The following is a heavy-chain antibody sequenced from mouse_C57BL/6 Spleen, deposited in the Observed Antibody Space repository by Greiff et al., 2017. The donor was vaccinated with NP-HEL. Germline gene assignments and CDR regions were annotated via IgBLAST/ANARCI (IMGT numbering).Heavy chain of an antibody. CDR2: ISSGSSTI. Sequence: DVKLVESGGGLVKPGGSLKLSCAASGFTFSDYGMHWVRQAPEKGLAWVAYISSGSSTIYYADTVKGRFTISRDNAKNTLFLQMTSLRSEDTAMYYCARKDSDGAWFVYWGQGTLVTVSA. V-gene: IGHV5-17*01. J-gene: IGHJ3*01. CDR3: ARKDSDGAWFVY. CDR1: GFTFSDYG.